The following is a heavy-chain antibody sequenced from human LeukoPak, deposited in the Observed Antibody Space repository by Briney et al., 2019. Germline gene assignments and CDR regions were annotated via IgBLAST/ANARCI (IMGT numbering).Heavy chain of an antibody. CDR2: IWYDGSNK. CDR1: GFTFSSYA. J-gene: IGHJ4*02. CDR3: ARDHSSGWSFDY. D-gene: IGHD6-19*01. Sequence: GGSLRLSCAASGFTFSSYAMSWVRQAPGKGLEWVAVIWYDGSNKYYADSVKGRFTISRDNSKNTLYLQMNSLRAEDTAVYYCARDHSSGWSFDYWGQGTLVTVSS. V-gene: IGHV3-33*08.